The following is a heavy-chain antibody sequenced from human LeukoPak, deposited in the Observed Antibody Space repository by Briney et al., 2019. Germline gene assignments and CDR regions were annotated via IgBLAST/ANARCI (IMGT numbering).Heavy chain of an antibody. D-gene: IGHD3-3*01. CDR3: ASVPDYDVWSGNY. Sequence: TSETLSLTCTVSGGSMSSSSYYWGWIRQPPGKGLEWIGSIYYSGSTYYNPSLKSRVAIFVDTSKNQFSLKLSSVTAADTAVYYCASVPDYDVWSGNYWGQGTLVTVSS. J-gene: IGHJ4*02. CDR2: IYYSGST. CDR1: GGSMSSSSYY. V-gene: IGHV4-39*01.